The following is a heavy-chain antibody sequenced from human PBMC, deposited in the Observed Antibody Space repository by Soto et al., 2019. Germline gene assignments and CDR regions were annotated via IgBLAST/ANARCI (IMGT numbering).Heavy chain of an antibody. CDR2: VIPIFGTA. V-gene: IGHV1-69*12. CDR3: ARAALRYFDWLSARRNYYGMDV. CDR1: GGTFSSYA. J-gene: IGHJ6*02. Sequence: QVQLVQSGAEVKKPGSSVKVSCKASGGTFSSYAISWVRQAPGQGLEWMGGVIPIFGTANYAQKFQGRVTITADESTSTAYMELISLRSEDTAVYYCARAALRYFDWLSARRNYYGMDVWGQGTTVTVSS. D-gene: IGHD3-9*01.